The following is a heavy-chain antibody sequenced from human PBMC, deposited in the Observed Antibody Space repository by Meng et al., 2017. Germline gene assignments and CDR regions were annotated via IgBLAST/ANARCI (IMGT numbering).Heavy chain of an antibody. CDR1: GDIFTSHA. V-gene: IGHV1-18*01. CDR2: ISAYNGYT. CDR3: ARGYSGSYKPGGRYFDY. Sequence: ASVKVSCKASGDIFTSHAITWVRQAPGQGLEWMGWISAYNGYTKYAQIFQGRVTMTTDTSTSTAYLELRSLTSDDTAVYYCARGYSGSYKPGGRYFDYWGQGTLVTVSS. D-gene: IGHD1-26*01. J-gene: IGHJ4*02.